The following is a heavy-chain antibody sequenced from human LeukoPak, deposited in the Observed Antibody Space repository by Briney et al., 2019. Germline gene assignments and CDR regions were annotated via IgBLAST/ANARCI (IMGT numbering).Heavy chain of an antibody. CDR2: IYDSGST. D-gene: IGHD3-3*01. J-gene: IGHJ4*02. CDR1: RGSISNWY. V-gene: IGHV4-4*07. CDR3: ARTTGHYLFDQ. Sequence: PSETLSLTCTVSRGSISNWYWSWIRQPAGKGLEWIGRIYDSGSTECNPSLRSRVIMSVDTSKNEFSLKLSSVTAADTAVYYCARTTGHYLFDQWGQGTLVIVSS.